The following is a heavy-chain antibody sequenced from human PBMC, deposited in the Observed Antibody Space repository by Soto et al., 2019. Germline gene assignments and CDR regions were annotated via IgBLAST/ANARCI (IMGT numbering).Heavy chain of an antibody. CDR3: ARDRY. Sequence: QVQLVESGGGVVQPGRSLRLSCAASGFTFSSYAMHWVRQAPGKGLEWVAVISYDGSNKYYADSVKGRFTISRDNSKNTLYLQMNGLRAEDTAVYYCARDRYWGQGTLVTVSS. CDR2: ISYDGSNK. J-gene: IGHJ4*02. CDR1: GFTFSSYA. V-gene: IGHV3-30-3*01.